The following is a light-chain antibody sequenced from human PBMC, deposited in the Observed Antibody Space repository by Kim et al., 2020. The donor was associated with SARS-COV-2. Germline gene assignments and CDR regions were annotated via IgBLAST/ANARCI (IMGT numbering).Light chain of an antibody. J-gene: IGLJ1*01. CDR1: SSDVGSYTR. Sequence: GQSVTISCTGTSSDVGSYTRVSWYQQPPGTAPKLIIYEVSNRPTGVPDRFFGSKSGNTASLTIPGLQAEDEADYYCSSYANSDTFVFGSGTKVTVL. CDR3: SSYANSDTFV. V-gene: IGLV2-18*02. CDR2: EVS.